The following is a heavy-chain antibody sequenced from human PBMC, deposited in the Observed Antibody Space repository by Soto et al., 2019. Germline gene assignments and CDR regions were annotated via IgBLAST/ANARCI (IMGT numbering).Heavy chain of an antibody. CDR3: ARGQGGYSYPNWFDP. Sequence: QVQLQQWGAGLLKPSETLSLTCAVYGGSFSGYYWSWIRQPPGKGLEWIGEINHSGSTNYNPSLKSRVTISVDTSKNQFSLKLSSVTAADTAVYYCARGQGGYSYPNWFDPWGQGTLVTVSS. J-gene: IGHJ5*02. D-gene: IGHD5-18*01. CDR1: GGSFSGYY. V-gene: IGHV4-34*01. CDR2: INHSGST.